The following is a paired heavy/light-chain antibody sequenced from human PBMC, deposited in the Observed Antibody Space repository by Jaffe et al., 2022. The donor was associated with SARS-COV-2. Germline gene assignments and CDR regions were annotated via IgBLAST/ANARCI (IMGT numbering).Light chain of an antibody. J-gene: IGLJ2*01. Sequence: QSALTQPPSASGSPGQSVTISCTGTSSDVGDYNYVSWYQQHPGKAPKLMIYEVSERPSGVPDRFSGSKTGNTASLTVSGLQAEDEADYYCSSYAGSNNVVFGGGTKLTVL. CDR1: SSDVGDYNY. CDR3: SSYAGSNNVV. V-gene: IGLV2-8*01. CDR2: EVS.
Heavy chain of an antibody. V-gene: IGHV3-7*03. CDR1: EFTFSSYW. D-gene: IGHD3-10*01. CDR3: VRGGYRSAWFGGH. J-gene: IGHJ4*02. Sequence: EVQLAESGGGLVQPGGSLRLSCAASEFTFSSYWMNWVRQTPGKGLEWVANIKGDGSEKNYVDSVKGRFTISRDNAKNSVYLQMNSLRVEDTAVYYCVRGGYRSAWFGGHWGQGTLVTVSS. CDR2: IKGDGSEK.